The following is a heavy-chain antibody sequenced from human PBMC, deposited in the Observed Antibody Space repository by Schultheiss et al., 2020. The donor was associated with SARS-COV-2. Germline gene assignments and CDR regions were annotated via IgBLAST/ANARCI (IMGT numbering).Heavy chain of an antibody. CDR3: ARAIAAAGGYYFDY. CDR1: GYTFTSYG. V-gene: IGHV1-18*01. J-gene: IGHJ4*02. CDR2: ISAYNGNT. Sequence: ASVKVSCKTSGYTFTSYGISWVRQAPGQGLEWMGWISAYNGNTNYAQKLQGRVTMTTDTSTSTAYMELRSLRSDDTAVYYCARAIAAAGGYYFDYWGQGTLVTVSS. D-gene: IGHD6-13*01.